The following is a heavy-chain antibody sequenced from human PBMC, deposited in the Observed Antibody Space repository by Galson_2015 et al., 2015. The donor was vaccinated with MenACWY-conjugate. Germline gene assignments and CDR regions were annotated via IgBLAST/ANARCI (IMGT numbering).Heavy chain of an antibody. CDR3: ARGHIQLHFENYHYFLIDY. D-gene: IGHD5-12*01. V-gene: IGHV1-69*06. CDR1: GGTFSTYA. Sequence: SVKVSCKVSGGTFSTYALSWVRQAPGQGLEWMGGIVPIFGSTNYTQKFKGRVKITADKSTYTAYMELSSLTYDDTAVYYCARGHIQLHFENYHYFLIDYCDQGTTVTFSS. CDR2: IVPIFGST. J-gene: IGHJ4*01.